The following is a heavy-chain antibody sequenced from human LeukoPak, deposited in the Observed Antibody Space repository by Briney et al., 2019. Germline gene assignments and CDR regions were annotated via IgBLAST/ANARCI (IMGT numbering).Heavy chain of an antibody. J-gene: IGHJ4*02. V-gene: IGHV3-30*02. CDR3: AKGYGDYDDY. CDR2: IRYDGSNK. CDR1: GFTFSSYG. Sequence: GGSLRLSCAASGFTFSSYGMHWVRQAPGKGLEWVAFIRYDGSNKYYADSVKGRFTISRDNSKNTLYLQMNSLRAEDTAVYYCAKGYGDYDDYWAREPWSPSPQ. D-gene: IGHD4-17*01.